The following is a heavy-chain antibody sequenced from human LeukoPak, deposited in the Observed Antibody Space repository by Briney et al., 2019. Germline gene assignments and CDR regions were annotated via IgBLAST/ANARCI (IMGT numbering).Heavy chain of an antibody. J-gene: IGHJ4*02. Sequence: SETLSLTCTVSGASLSSYYWSWIRQPPGKGLEWIGYIYYSGSTDYNPSLKSRVTISVDTSKNQFSLKLSSVTAADTAVYYCARQGGAMAGRAVDYWGQGTLVTVSS. CDR1: GASLSSYY. V-gene: IGHV4-59*08. CDR2: IYYSGST. D-gene: IGHD6-19*01. CDR3: ARQGGAMAGRAVDY.